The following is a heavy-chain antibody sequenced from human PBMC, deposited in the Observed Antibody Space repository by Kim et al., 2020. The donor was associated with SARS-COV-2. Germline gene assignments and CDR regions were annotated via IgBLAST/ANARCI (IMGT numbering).Heavy chain of an antibody. CDR1: GGSFSGYY. V-gene: IGHV4-34*01. J-gene: IGHJ5*02. Sequence: SETLSLTCAVYGGSFSGYYWSWIRQPPGKGLEWIGEINHSGSTNYNPSLKSRVTISVDTSKNQFSLKLSSVTAADTAVYYCARGVSRGTRWFDPWGQGTLVTVSS. CDR3: ARGVSRGTRWFDP. CDR2: INHSGST. D-gene: IGHD1-1*01.